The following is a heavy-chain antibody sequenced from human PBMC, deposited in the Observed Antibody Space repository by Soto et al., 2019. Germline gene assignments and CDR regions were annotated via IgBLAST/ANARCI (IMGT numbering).Heavy chain of an antibody. V-gene: IGHV1-18*01. CDR3: ARDPTATVVVAATEFDY. D-gene: IGHD2-15*01. CDR2: ISAYNGNT. J-gene: IGHJ4*02. CDR1: GYTFTSYG. Sequence: ASVKVSCKASGYTFTSYGISWVRQAPGQGLEWMGWISAYNGNTNYAQKLQGRVTMTTDTSTSTAYMELRSLRSDDTAVYYCARDPTATVVVAATEFDYWGQGTVVTVSS.